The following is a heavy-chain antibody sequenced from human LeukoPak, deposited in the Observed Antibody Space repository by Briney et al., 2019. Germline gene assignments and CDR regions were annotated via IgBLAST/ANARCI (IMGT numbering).Heavy chain of an antibody. CDR2: IYYSGST. D-gene: IGHD3-10*01. CDR3: ACPMRTISMVRGVIGFDY. V-gene: IGHV4-59*08. J-gene: IGHJ4*02. Sequence: GSLRLSCAASGFTFSGFAMSWIRQPPGKGLEWIGYIYYSGSTNYNPSLKSRVTISVDTSKNQFSLKLSSVTAADTAVYYCACPMRTISMVRGVIGFDYWGQGTLVTVSS. CDR1: GFTFSGFA.